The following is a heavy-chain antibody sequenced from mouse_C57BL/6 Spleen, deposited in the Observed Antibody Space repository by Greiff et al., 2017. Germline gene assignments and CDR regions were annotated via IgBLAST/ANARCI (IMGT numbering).Heavy chain of an antibody. D-gene: IGHD2-4*01. CDR2: SYPRSGNT. CDR1: GYTFTSYG. CDR3: ARGGVYDYDRDWYFDV. V-gene: IGHV1-81*01. J-gene: IGHJ1*03. Sequence: VQLQQSGAELARPGASVKLSCKASGYTFTSYGISWVKQRTGQGLEWIGESYPRSGNTYYNEKFKGKATLTADKSSSTAYMELRSLTSEDSAVYFCARGGVYDYDRDWYFDVWGTGTTVTVSS.